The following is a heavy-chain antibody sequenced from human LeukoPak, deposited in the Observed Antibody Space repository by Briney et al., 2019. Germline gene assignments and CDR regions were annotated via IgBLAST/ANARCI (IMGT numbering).Heavy chain of an antibody. V-gene: IGHV3-23*01. CDR1: GFRFTDYS. J-gene: IGHJ6*02. CDR2: LGRSGEYK. D-gene: IGHD2-2*01. Sequence: GGSLRLSCAASGFRFTDYSMSWVRQAPGKGLEWVAGLGRSGEYKYYADSVKGRFTISRDNSKDKVSLQMNSLRAEDSARYFCVKDRPCETCMPMDAWGQGTTVTVSS. CDR3: VKDRPCETCMPMDA.